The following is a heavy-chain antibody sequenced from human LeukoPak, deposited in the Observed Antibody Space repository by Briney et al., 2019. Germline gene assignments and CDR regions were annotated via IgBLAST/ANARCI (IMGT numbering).Heavy chain of an antibody. V-gene: IGHV4-59*08. D-gene: IGHD3-22*01. J-gene: IGHJ6*02. CDR3: ARQQYYYDNSGSWFYYYGIDV. CDR2: IYYSGST. Sequence: SETLSLTCTVSGGSISGYFWSWIRQPPGKGLEWIGYIYYSGSTNYNPSLKSRVTISVDTSKNQFSLKLSSVTAADTALYYCARQQYYYDNSGSWFYYYGIDVWGPGTAVTVSS. CDR1: GGSISGYF.